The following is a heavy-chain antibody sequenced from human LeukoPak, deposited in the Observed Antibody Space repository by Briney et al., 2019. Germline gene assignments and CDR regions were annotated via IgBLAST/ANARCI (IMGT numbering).Heavy chain of an antibody. CDR1: GGSISSYY. CDR3: ASTSSSWYNYYYYYMDV. J-gene: IGHJ6*03. Sequence: SETLSLTSTGSGGSISSYYWSWIPQPPGNGLEGIGYIYYSGSTNYNPSLKSRVTISVDTSKNQFSLKLSSVTAADTAVYYCASTSSSWYNYYYYYMDVWGKGTTVTVSS. CDR2: IYYSGST. D-gene: IGHD6-13*01. V-gene: IGHV4-59*01.